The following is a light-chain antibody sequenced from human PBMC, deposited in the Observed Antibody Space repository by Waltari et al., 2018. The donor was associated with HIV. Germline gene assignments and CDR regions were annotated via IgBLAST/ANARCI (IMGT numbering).Light chain of an antibody. J-gene: IGLJ3*02. CDR2: FSS. V-gene: IGLV1-40*01. Sequence: QSLLTQPPSVSGAPGQNVTISCTGSSSNIGADYDIHWYQQRPGTAPKLLIHFSSSGPGGVPDRFSGSKSGTSASLAITGLQAEDEADYYCQSYDSRVFGGGTKLTVL. CDR1: SSNIGADYD. CDR3: QSYDSRV.